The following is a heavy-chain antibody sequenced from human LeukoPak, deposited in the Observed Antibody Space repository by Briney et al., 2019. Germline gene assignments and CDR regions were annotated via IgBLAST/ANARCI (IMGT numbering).Heavy chain of an antibody. CDR3: ARIPGGALNWFDP. CDR2: IYETGST. J-gene: IGHJ5*02. Sequence: PSETLSLTCSVSGGSLSSSSYYWGWIRQPPGRGLEWIGNIYETGSTYYNPSLKSRVTVSVDTSKNQFSLKLSSVTAADTAVYYCARIPGGALNWFDPWGQGTLVTVSS. V-gene: IGHV4-39*01. CDR1: GGSLSSSSYY. D-gene: IGHD2-2*02.